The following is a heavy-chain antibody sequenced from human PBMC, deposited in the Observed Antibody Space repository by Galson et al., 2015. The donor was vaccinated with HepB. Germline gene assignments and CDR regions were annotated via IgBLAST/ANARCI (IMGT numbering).Heavy chain of an antibody. D-gene: IGHD2-2*01. J-gene: IGHJ5*02. CDR3: ARDPAIDCSSTSCYDWSWVDP. Sequence: SVKVSCKASGGTFSSYDISWVRQAPGQGLEWMGGIIPIFGTANYAQKFQGRVTITADKSTSTAYMELSSLRSEDTAVDYYARDPAIDCSSTSCYDWSWVDPWGQGTLVTVSS. CDR2: IIPIFGTA. CDR1: GGTFSSYD. V-gene: IGHV1-69*06.